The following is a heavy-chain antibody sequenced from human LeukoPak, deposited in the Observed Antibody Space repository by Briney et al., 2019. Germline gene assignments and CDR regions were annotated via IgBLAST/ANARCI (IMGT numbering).Heavy chain of an antibody. J-gene: IGHJ4*02. V-gene: IGHV3-73*01. CDR2: IRSKADSYAT. CDR1: GFSFSGSA. D-gene: IGHD1-26*01. Sequence: GGSLRLSCAASGFSFSGSAMHWVRQASGKGLGWGGRIRSKADSYATAYAASVKGRFTISRDDSKNTAYLQMNSLKTEDTAVYYCTRHYEWDWGQGTLVTVSS. CDR3: TRHYEWD.